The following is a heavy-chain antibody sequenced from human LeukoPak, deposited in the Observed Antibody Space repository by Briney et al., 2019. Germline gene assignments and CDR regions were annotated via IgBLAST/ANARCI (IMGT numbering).Heavy chain of an antibody. J-gene: IGHJ6*03. V-gene: IGHV3-21*01. CDR1: GFTFSSYS. CDR3: AGGGIVVVPAERYYYHYMDV. D-gene: IGHD2-2*01. CDR2: ISSSSSYI. Sequence: GGSLRLSCAASGFTFSSYSMNWVRQAPGKGLEWVSSISSSSSYIYYADSVKGRFTISRDNAKNSLYLQMNSLRAEDTAVYYCAGGGIVVVPAERYYYHYMDVWGKGTTVTVSS.